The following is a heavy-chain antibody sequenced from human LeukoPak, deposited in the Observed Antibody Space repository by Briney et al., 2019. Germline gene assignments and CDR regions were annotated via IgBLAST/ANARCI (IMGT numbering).Heavy chain of an antibody. CDR1: GFTFSSYW. D-gene: IGHD3-10*01. CDR2: ISYDGSNK. V-gene: IGHV3-30*03. CDR3: ARDLYGSGNVY. J-gene: IGHJ4*02. Sequence: PGGSLRLSCAASGFTFSSYWMHWVRKAPGKGLEWVAVISYDGSNKYYADSVKGRFTISRDNSKNTLYLQMNSLRAEDTAVYYCARDLYGSGNVYWGQGTLVTVSS.